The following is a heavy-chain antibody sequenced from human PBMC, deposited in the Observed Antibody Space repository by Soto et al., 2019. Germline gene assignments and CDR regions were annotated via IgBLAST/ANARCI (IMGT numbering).Heavy chain of an antibody. D-gene: IGHD2-15*01. Sequence: SSETLSLTCTVSGGSVSSGSYYWSWIRQPPGKGLELIGYIYYSGITNYNPSLKIRVTISVDTSKDQFSLKLSSVTAADTAVYYCARLPIAAGVYWLEPWVQGTLVT. CDR1: GGSVSSGSYY. V-gene: IGHV4-61*01. J-gene: IGHJ5*02. CDR2: IYYSGIT. CDR3: ARLPIAAGVYWLEP.